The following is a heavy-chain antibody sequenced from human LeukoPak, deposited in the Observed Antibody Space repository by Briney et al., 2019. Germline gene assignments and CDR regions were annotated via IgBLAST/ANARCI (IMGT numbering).Heavy chain of an antibody. V-gene: IGHV3-7*01. CDR3: AKVKAFGYSYGYTSYYFDY. Sequence: GGSLRLSCAASGFTFSSYWMSWVRQAPGKGLEWVANIKQDGSEKYYVDSVKGRFTISRDNAKNSLYLQMNSLRAEDTAVYYCAKVKAFGYSYGYTSYYFDYWGQGTLVTVSS. J-gene: IGHJ4*02. CDR1: GFTFSSYW. CDR2: IKQDGSEK. D-gene: IGHD5-18*01.